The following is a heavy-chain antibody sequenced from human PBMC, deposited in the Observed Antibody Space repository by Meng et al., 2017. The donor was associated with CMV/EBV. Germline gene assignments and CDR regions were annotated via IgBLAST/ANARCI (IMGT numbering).Heavy chain of an antibody. J-gene: IGHJ6*02. Sequence: GESLKISCAASGFTFSSYAMSWVRQAPGKGLEWVSAISGSGDSTYYADSVKGRFTISRDNSKNTLYLQMNSLRAEDTAVYYCAKERKAYYDILTADYGMDVWGQGTTVTVSS. V-gene: IGHV3-23*01. CDR3: AKERKAYYDILTADYGMDV. CDR2: ISGSGDST. D-gene: IGHD3-9*01. CDR1: GFTFSSYA.